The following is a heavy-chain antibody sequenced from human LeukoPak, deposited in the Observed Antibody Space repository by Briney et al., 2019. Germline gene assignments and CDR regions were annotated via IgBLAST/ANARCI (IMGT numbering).Heavy chain of an antibody. D-gene: IGHD6-19*01. V-gene: IGHV4-59*01. CDR3: ARAPDHAGYSSGWGNYGMDV. CDR2: IYYSGST. J-gene: IGHJ6*02. CDR1: GGSISSYY. Sequence: KPPETLSLTCTVSGGSISSYYWSWIRQPPGKGLEWIGYIYYSGSTNYNPSLKSRVTISVDTSKNQFSLKLSSVTAADTAVYYCARAPDHAGYSSGWGNYGMDVWGQGTTVTVSS.